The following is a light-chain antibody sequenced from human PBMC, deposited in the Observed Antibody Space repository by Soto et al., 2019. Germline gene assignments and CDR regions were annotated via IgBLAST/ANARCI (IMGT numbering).Light chain of an antibody. V-gene: IGLV1-47*01. CDR3: AAWDDSLSAVI. J-gene: IGLJ2*01. Sequence: QSVLTQPPSASGTPGQRVTISCSGSNSNIASNYVYWYQQLPGSAPKLLISRNNQRPSGGPDRFSGSKSGTSASLAISGLRSEDEADYYCAAWDDSLSAVIFAGGTKVTVL. CDR1: NSNIASNY. CDR2: RNN.